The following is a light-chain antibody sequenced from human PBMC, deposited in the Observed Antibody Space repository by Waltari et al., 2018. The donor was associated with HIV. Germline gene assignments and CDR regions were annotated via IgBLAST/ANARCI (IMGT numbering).Light chain of an antibody. CDR1: SSNIGNHD. V-gene: IGLV1-51*01. CDR2: GTK. J-gene: IGLJ3*02. Sequence: QSVLTQPPSVSAAPGQTVTISCSGSSSNIGNHDVSWYQQLPGTAPKLLIYGTKNGPSGTPDRFSGSKSGTSATLGITGLQTGDEADYYCGTWDSSLSAVFGGGTKLTVV. CDR3: GTWDSSLSAV.